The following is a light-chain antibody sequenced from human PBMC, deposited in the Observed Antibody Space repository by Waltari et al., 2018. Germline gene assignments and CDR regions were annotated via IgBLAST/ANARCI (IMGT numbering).Light chain of an antibody. V-gene: IGLV2-11*01. CDR3: CSYAGSSVL. CDR1: RRDVGGSSS. CDR2: DVT. Sequence: QSALTQPRSVSGSPGQSVTLSCTGTRRDVGGSSSFSWYQQHPGKAPNLMIYDVTKRPSGVPDRFSGSKSGNTASLTISGLQVEDEADYYCCSYAGSSVLFGGGTKLTVL. J-gene: IGLJ2*01.